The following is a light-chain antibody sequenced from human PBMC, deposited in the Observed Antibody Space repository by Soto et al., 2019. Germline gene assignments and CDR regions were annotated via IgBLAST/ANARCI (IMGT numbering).Light chain of an antibody. CDR2: GNS. CDR3: QSYNSSRDVV. CDR1: SSNIGAGYD. V-gene: IGLV1-40*01. J-gene: IGLJ2*01. Sequence: QSVLTQPPSVSGAPGQRVTISCTGSSSNIGAGYDVHWYQQFPGTAPKLLIYGNSNRPSGVPDRFSGSKSGTSASLAITGLQAEDEADYYCQSYNSSRDVVFGGGTKLTVL.